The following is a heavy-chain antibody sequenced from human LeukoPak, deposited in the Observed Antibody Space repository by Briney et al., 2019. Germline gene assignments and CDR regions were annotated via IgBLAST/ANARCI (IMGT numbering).Heavy chain of an antibody. J-gene: IGHJ4*02. Sequence: ASETLSLTCTVSGGSINSYYWSWIRQPPGKGLECIGYIHYTGSTNYNPSLKSRVTISVDTSKNQFSLKLSSVTAADTAVYYCARSLGIAAAGTFDYWGQGTLVTVSS. V-gene: IGHV4-59*01. D-gene: IGHD6-13*01. CDR3: ARSLGIAAAGTFDY. CDR1: GGSINSYY. CDR2: IHYTGST.